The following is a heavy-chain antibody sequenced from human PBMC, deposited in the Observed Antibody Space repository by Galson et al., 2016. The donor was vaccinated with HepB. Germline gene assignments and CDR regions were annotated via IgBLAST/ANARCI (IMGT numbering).Heavy chain of an antibody. V-gene: IGHV3-30*04. CDR1: EFTFNSYA. D-gene: IGHD3-10*01. J-gene: IGHJ6*02. Sequence: SLRLSCAASEFTFNSYAMHWVRQAPGKAPEWVAVISYDGRKKYYADSVKGRFTISRDKSKKTLFLEMNSLRPDDTAVDHCAKDRGYYAMDVWGQGTTVTVSS. CDR3: AKDRGYYAMDV. CDR2: ISYDGRKK.